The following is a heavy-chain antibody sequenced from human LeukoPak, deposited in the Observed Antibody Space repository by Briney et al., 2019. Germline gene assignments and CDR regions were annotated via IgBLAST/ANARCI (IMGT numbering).Heavy chain of an antibody. CDR3: ARDWVAGVPFDAFDI. J-gene: IGHJ3*02. D-gene: IGHD3-10*01. CDR1: GFTLSSYW. V-gene: IGHV3-7*03. CDR2: IKEDGSEK. Sequence: GGSLRLSCAASGFTLSSYWMSWVRQAPGKGLEWVANIKEDGSEKYYVDSVKDRFTTSRDNAQNSVYLHMNSLTAEDTALYYCARDWVAGVPFDAFDIWGQGTMVSVSS.